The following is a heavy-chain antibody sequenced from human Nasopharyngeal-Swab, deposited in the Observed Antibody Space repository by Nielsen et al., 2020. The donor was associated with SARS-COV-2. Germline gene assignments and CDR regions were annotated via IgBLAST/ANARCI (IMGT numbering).Heavy chain of an antibody. V-gene: IGHV3-23*01. Sequence: GESLKISCAASGFTYSIYAMTWVRQAPGKGLEWVSTISSSGYSTFYADSVKGRFTLSRDNSKNTLYLQVNSLRPEDTAVYYCARYDDYYDSSGYAYWGQGTLVTVSS. J-gene: IGHJ4*02. CDR1: GFTYSIYA. D-gene: IGHD3-22*01. CDR2: ISSSGYST. CDR3: ARYDDYYDSSGYAY.